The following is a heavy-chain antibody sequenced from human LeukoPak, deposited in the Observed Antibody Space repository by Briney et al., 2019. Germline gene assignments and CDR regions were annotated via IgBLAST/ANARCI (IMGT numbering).Heavy chain of an antibody. J-gene: IGHJ4*02. CDR2: IDYSGGSS. D-gene: IGHD6-19*01. CDR3: ARGQYSSGWSDFDY. V-gene: IGHV3-23*01. CDR1: GFTLSSYE. Sequence: TGGSLRLSCTVSGFTLSSYEMSWIRQAPGKGLEWVSSIDYSGGSSYYADSVKGRFTISRDDSKNTLYLQMNSLRAEDTAVYYCARGQYSSGWSDFDYWGQGTLVTVSS.